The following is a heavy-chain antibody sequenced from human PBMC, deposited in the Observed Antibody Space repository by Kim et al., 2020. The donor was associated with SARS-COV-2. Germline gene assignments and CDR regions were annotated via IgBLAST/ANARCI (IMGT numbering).Heavy chain of an antibody. CDR3: GRNGVYLDV. CDR1: GASINNNY. CDR2: IHSTGTT. V-gene: IGHV4-59*08. D-gene: IGHD2-8*01. Sequence: SETLSLTCTVSGASINNNYWTWIRQPPEKGLEWIGYIHSTGTTEYNPSLEGRVTLSIDTSRNQFSLTLRSVTAADTAMYFCGRNGVYLDVWGKGTTVTVSS. J-gene: IGHJ6*03.